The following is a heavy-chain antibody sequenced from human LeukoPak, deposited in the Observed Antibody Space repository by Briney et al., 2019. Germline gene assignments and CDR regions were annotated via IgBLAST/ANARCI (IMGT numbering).Heavy chain of an antibody. J-gene: IGHJ4*02. D-gene: IGHD1-26*01. Sequence: PGGSLRLSGAASGFTVSSNYISWVRQAPGKGLEWVSVFYSGGDTDYADSVKGRFIISRDNSKNTLYLQMNSLRAEDTAVYYCASGRLSGKGFDYWGQGTLVTVSS. CDR1: GFTVSSNY. CDR2: FYSGGDT. V-gene: IGHV3-66*01. CDR3: ASGRLSGKGFDY.